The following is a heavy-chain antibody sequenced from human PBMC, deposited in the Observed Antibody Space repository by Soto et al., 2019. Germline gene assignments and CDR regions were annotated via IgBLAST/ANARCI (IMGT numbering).Heavy chain of an antibody. Sequence: EGSLILSCAAPGFTFSSYLMHWVRQAPGKGLVWVSRINSDGSSTSYADSVKGRFTISRDNAKNTLYLQMNSLRAEDTAVYYCAVAVAGPTAIGYWGQGTLVTVSS. V-gene: IGHV3-74*01. D-gene: IGHD6-19*01. J-gene: IGHJ4*02. CDR2: INSDGSST. CDR1: GFTFSSYL. CDR3: AVAVAGPTAIGY.